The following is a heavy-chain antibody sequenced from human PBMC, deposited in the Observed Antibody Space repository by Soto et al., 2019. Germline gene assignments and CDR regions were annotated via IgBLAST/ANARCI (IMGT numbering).Heavy chain of an antibody. J-gene: IGHJ6*02. V-gene: IGHV3-30*18. D-gene: IGHD4-17*01. CDR1: GFTFSSYG. Sequence: GGSVRLSCAASGFTFSSYGMHWVRQAPGKGLEWVAVISYDGSNKYYADSVKGRFTISRDNSKNTLYLQMNSLRAEDTAVYYCAKDLTTVTQTGYYYYGMDVWGQGTTVTVSS. CDR2: ISYDGSNK. CDR3: AKDLTTVTQTGYYYYGMDV.